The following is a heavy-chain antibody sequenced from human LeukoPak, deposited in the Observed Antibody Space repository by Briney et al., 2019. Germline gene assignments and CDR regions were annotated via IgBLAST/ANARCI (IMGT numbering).Heavy chain of an antibody. D-gene: IGHD3-22*01. CDR2: IKQDGSEK. CDR3: ARARWYYDSSGYRLLWDY. Sequence: PGGSLRLSCAASGFTFSSYWMSWVRQAPGKGLEWVADIKQDGSEKYYVDSVKGRFTISRDNAKNSLYLQMNSLRAEDTAVYYCARARWYYDSSGYRLLWDYWGQGTLVTVSS. CDR1: GFTFSSYW. J-gene: IGHJ4*02. V-gene: IGHV3-7*01.